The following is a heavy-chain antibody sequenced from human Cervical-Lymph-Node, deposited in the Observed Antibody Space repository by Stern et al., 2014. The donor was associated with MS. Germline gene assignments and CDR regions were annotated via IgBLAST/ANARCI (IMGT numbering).Heavy chain of an antibody. J-gene: IGHJ4*02. V-gene: IGHV1-8*01. CDR3: ARADYSLDY. CDR1: GYTFTSYD. Sequence: VQLVESGAEVKKPGASVKVSCKASGYTFTSYDINWVRQATGQGLEWMGWMNPNSGNTGYDQKFQGRVAQTQNTPLRTAYMELSSLRSEDTAVYYCARADYSLDYWGQGTLVTVSS. CDR2: MNPNSGNT. D-gene: IGHD4-11*01.